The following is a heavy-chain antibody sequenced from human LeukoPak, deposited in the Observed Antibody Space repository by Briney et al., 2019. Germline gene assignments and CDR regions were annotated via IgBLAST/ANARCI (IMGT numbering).Heavy chain of an antibody. CDR3: AKAVIVVVLAASDY. D-gene: IGHD2-2*01. CDR2: ISGSGGST. V-gene: IGHV3-23*01. CDR1: GFTFSSYA. J-gene: IGHJ4*02. Sequence: GGSLRLSCAASGFTFSSYAMSWVRQAPGKGLEWVSAISGSGGSTYYADSVKGRFTISRDNSKNTLYLQMNSLRAEDTAVYYCAKAVIVVVLAASDYWGQGTLVTVSS.